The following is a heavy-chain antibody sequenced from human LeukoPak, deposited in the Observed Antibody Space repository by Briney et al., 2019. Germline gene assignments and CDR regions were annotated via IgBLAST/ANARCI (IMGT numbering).Heavy chain of an antibody. CDR2: ISNNGGYT. CDR3: AKQLGYCSDGSCYFPY. V-gene: IGHV3-23*01. D-gene: IGHD2-15*01. CDR1: GFTFSSSA. J-gene: IGHJ4*02. Sequence: GGTLRLSCAASGFTFSSSAMSWVRQAPGKGLEWVSAISNNGGYTYYADSVQGRFTISRDNSKSTLCLQMTSLRAEDTAVYYCAKQLGYCSDGSCYFPYWGQGTLVTVSS.